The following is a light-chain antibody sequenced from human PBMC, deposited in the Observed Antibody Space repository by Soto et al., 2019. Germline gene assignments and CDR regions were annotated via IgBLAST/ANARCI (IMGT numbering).Light chain of an antibody. V-gene: IGKV3-20*01. CDR1: QSVSSNY. CDR2: AAS. J-gene: IGKJ1*01. Sequence: EIVLTQSPGTLSVSPGERATLSCRASQSVSSNYLAWYQQKPGQAPRLLIYAASSRATGIPDRFSGSGSGTDFTLTIRRLEPEDFAVYYCQQYGSSYPWTFGQGTKVDI. CDR3: QQYGSSYPWT.